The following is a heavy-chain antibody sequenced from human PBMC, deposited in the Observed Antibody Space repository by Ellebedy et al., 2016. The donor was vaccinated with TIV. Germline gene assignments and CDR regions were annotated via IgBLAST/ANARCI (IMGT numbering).Heavy chain of an antibody. J-gene: IGHJ4*02. D-gene: IGHD5-18*01. CDR3: ARRDTYSFAY. CDR2: INHSGSA. V-gene: IGHV4-34*01. CDR1: GGSFSDYY. Sequence: SETLSLXXAVYGGSFSDYYWSWIRQPPGKGLEWIGEINHSGSANYNPSLKSRVTMSVDTSKNQFSLKLSSVTAADTAAYYCARRDTYSFAYWGQGILVTVFS.